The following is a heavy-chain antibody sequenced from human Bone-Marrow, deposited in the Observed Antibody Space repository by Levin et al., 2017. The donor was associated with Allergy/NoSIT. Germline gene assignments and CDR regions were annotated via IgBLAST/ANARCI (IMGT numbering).Heavy chain of an antibody. D-gene: IGHD3-10*01. V-gene: IGHV3-30*18. CDR3: AKDRPGRRLTMVRGASCGFDY. CDR1: GFTFSSYG. Sequence: GESLKISCAASGFTFSSYGMHWVRQAPGKGLEWVAVISYDGSNKYYADSVKGRFTISRDNSKNTLYLQMNSLRAEDTAVYYCAKDRPGRRLTMVRGASCGFDYWGQGTLVTVSS. J-gene: IGHJ4*02. CDR2: ISYDGSNK.